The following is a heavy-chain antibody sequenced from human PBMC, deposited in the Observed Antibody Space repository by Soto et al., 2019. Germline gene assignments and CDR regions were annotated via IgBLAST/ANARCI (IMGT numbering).Heavy chain of an antibody. CDR2: IGGSDGSI. J-gene: IGHJ4*02. Sequence: GGSLRLSCAASGFAFSSYAMSWVRQAPGKGLEWVSAIGGSDGSIYYAGSVKGRFTISRDNSKNTLYLQMNSLRAEDTAVYYCASGKGVDGSHYLDNWGQGTLVTVSS. CDR1: GFAFSSYA. CDR3: ASGKGVDGSHYLDN. V-gene: IGHV3-23*01. D-gene: IGHD1-26*01.